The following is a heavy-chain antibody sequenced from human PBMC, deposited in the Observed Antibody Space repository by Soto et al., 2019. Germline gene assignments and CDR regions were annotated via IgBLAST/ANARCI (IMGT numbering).Heavy chain of an antibody. CDR2: IKQDGSEK. V-gene: IGHV3-7*01. J-gene: IGHJ4*02. CDR3: VRHLQPLVVVGTFDY. D-gene: IGHD2-15*01. CDR1: GFTFSSYW. Sequence: EVQLVESGGGLVQPGGSLRLSCAASGFTFSSYWMSWVRQAPGKGLEWVANIKQDGSEKYYVDSVKGRFTISRDNAENSLFLQMNSLRAEDTAVYYCVRHLQPLVVVGTFDYWGQGTLVTVSS.